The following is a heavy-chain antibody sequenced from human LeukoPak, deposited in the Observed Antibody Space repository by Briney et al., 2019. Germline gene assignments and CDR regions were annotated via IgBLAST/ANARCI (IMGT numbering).Heavy chain of an antibody. CDR1: GFTFSSYA. D-gene: IGHD3-3*01. V-gene: IGHV3-23*01. J-gene: IGHJ6*02. Sequence: GGSLRLSCADSGFTFSSYAMSWVRQAPGKGLEWVSAISGSGGSTYYADSVKGRFTISRDNSKNTLYLQMNSLRAEDTAVYYCAKTFYDFWSGYYSYGMDVWGQGTTVTVSS. CDR2: ISGSGGST. CDR3: AKTFYDFWSGYYSYGMDV.